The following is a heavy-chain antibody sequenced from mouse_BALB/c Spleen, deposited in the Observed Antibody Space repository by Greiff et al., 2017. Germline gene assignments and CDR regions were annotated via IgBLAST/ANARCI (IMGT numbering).Heavy chain of an antibody. CDR2: IDPFNGGT. Sequence: VQLQQSGPELMKPGASVKISCKASGYSFTSYYMHWVKQSHGKSLEWIGYIDPFNGGTSYNQKFKGKATLTVDKSSSTAYMHLSSLTSEDSAVYYCARWESTMITGGYFDVWGAGTTVTVSS. CDR1: GYSFTSYY. CDR3: ARWESTMITGGYFDV. J-gene: IGHJ1*01. D-gene: IGHD2-4*01. V-gene: IGHV1S135*01.